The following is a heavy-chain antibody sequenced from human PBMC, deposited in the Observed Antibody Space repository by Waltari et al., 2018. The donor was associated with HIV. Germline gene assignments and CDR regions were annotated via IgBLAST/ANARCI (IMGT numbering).Heavy chain of an antibody. CDR2: IRSKAYGGTT. CDR1: AFPFGDCV. Sequence: EVQLVESGGGLVQPGRSLRLSCKASAFPFGDCVMSWFRQAPGKGLEWVGFIRSKAYGGTTEYAASVKGRFTISRDDSKSIAYLQMNSLKTEDTAVYYCTRDGLYYDFWSGYPGYWGQGTLVTVSS. D-gene: IGHD3-3*01. V-gene: IGHV3-49*03. J-gene: IGHJ4*02. CDR3: TRDGLYYDFWSGYPGY.